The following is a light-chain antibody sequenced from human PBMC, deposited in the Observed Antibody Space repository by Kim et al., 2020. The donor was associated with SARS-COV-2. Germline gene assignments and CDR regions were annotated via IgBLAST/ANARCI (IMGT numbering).Light chain of an antibody. V-gene: IGKV1-33*01. CDR2: DAS. CDR1: QDIRNY. Sequence: SASVGDRVTITCQESQDIRNYLNWYQQKPGKAPKLLIYDASNLETGVPSRFSGSGSGTDFTFTISSLQPEDIATYYCQQYDNLPYTFGQGTKLEI. CDR3: QQYDNLPYT. J-gene: IGKJ2*01.